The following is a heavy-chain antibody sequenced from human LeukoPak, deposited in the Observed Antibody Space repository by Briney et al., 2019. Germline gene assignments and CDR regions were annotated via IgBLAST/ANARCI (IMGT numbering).Heavy chain of an antibody. D-gene: IGHD6-13*01. V-gene: IGHV3-33*01. CDR3: AREAAAGTGRNWFDP. CDR1: GFTFSSYG. CDR2: IWYDGSNK. Sequence: PGRSLRLSCAASGFTFSSYGMHWVRQAPGKGLEWVAVIWYDGSNKYYADSVKGRFTISRDNSKNTLYLQMNSLRAEDTAVYYCAREAAAGTGRNWFDPWGQGTLVTVSS. J-gene: IGHJ5*02.